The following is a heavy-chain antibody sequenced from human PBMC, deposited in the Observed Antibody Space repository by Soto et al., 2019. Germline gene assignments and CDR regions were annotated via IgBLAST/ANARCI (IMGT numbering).Heavy chain of an antibody. CDR2: INPDSGAT. CDR3: ARGDYGTGGYPFPYVDY. J-gene: IGHJ4*02. D-gene: IGHD2-8*02. V-gene: IGHV1-2*02. CDR1: GYSFTGYY. Sequence: HEHLVQSGAEVKRPGASLKVSCKASGYSFTGYYIHWVRQAPGQGLEWMGWINPDSGATNYAQNFQGRVTLTSDTSISTASMDLTSLTSDDTAVYYCARGDYGTGGYPFPYVDYRGQGTLVIVSS.